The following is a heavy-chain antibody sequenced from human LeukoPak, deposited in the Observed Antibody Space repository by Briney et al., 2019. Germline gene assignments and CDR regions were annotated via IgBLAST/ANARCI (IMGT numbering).Heavy chain of an antibody. V-gene: IGHV3-64D*06. J-gene: IGHJ3*02. Sequence: GGSLRLSCSASGFTFSSYAMHWVRQAPGKGLEYVSAISSNGGSTYYADSVKGRFTISRDNSKNTLYLQMSSPRAEDTAVYYCVKDAMTTYARAFDIWGQGTMVTVSS. CDR3: VKDAMTTYARAFDI. CDR1: GFTFSSYA. CDR2: ISSNGGST. D-gene: IGHD4-17*01.